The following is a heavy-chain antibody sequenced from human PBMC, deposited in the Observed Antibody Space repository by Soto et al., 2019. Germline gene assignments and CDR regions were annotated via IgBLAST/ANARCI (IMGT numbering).Heavy chain of an antibody. CDR1: GFSLSTSGVG. Sequence: QITLKESGPTLVKPTQTLTLTCTFSGFSLSTSGVGVGWIRQPPGKALEWLALIYWDDDKRYSPSLKSRLTITKDTSKNQVVLTMTNMDPVDTATYCCAHSKYYYDSSGYYWSHYDAFDIWGQGTMVTVSS. D-gene: IGHD3-22*01. J-gene: IGHJ3*02. CDR2: IYWDDDK. CDR3: AHSKYYYDSSGYYWSHYDAFDI. V-gene: IGHV2-5*02.